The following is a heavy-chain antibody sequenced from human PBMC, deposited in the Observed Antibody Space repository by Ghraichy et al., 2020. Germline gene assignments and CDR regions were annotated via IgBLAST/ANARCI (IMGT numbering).Heavy chain of an antibody. D-gene: IGHD7-27*01. CDR3: AGINWGSGVDY. CDR2: INPHSGGT. Sequence: ASVKVSCKASGYTFTAYYMHWVRQAPGQGLEWMGWINPHSGGTSYAQKFQGRVTMTRDTSISTAYMELSRLRSDDTAVYYCAGINWGSGVDYWGQGTLVTVSS. V-gene: IGHV1-2*02. J-gene: IGHJ4*02. CDR1: GYTFTAYY.